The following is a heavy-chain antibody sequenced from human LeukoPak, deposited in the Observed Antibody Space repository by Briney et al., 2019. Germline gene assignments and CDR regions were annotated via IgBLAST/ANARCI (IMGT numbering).Heavy chain of an antibody. Sequence: RSGGSLSLSCAASGFTFGNYGMSWVRQAPGKGLEWVSGINWNGGSTGYADSVEGRFTISRDNAKNSQYLQMNSLRVEDTALYYCARAQTYGDSRLLLDYWGQGTLVTVSS. D-gene: IGHD2-21*02. J-gene: IGHJ4*02. CDR3: ARAQTYGDSRLLLDY. V-gene: IGHV3-20*04. CDR1: GFTFGNYG. CDR2: INWNGGST.